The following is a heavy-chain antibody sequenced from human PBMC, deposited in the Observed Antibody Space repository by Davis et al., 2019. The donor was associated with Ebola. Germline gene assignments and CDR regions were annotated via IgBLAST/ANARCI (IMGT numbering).Heavy chain of an antibody. D-gene: IGHD2-2*02. J-gene: IGHJ5*02. V-gene: IGHV3-33*01. CDR1: GFTFSSYG. CDR2: IWYDGSNK. Sequence: GESLKISCAASGFTFSSYGMHWVRQAPGKGLEWVAVIWYDGSNKYYADSVKGRFTISRDNSKNTLYLQMNSLRAEDTAVYYCARDGYCSSTSCYTIAPWFDPWGQGTLVTVSS. CDR3: ARDGYCSSTSCYTIAPWFDP.